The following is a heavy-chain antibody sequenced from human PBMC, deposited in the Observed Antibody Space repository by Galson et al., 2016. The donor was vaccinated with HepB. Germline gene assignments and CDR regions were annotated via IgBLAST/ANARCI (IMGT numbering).Heavy chain of an antibody. Sequence: SETLSLTCAVSGGSIRSYAWWNWVRQSPEKGLEWIGEVYHSGSANYNPSLKSRVTMSVDKSRNQFSLNLRSVTAADTAIYYCATSKRVPGTEAFDFWGQGTMVTVSS. V-gene: IGHV4-4*02. CDR3: ATSKRVPGTEAFDF. CDR2: VYHSGSA. J-gene: IGHJ3*01. CDR1: GGSIRSYAW. D-gene: IGHD6-19*01.